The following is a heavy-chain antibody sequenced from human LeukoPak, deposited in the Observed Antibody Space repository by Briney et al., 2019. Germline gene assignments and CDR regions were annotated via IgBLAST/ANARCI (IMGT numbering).Heavy chain of an antibody. V-gene: IGHV4-59*12. Sequence: AEPLSLTCSVSGGSISYYYWSWTPKSPGKAREGIEYIDYSGTTNYNPSLKSRVTISVDTSKNQFSLQLMSVTAADTAVYYCAREDPQTTVPEGMDVWGQGTTVTVSS. D-gene: IGHD4-17*01. J-gene: IGHJ6*02. CDR2: IDYSGTT. CDR3: AREDPQTTVPEGMDV. CDR1: GGSISYYY.